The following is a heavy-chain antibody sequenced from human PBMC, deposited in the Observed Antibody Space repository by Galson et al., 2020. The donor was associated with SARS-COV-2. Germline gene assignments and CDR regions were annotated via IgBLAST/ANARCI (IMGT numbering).Heavy chain of an antibody. Sequence: GESLRLSCAASGFTFDDYAMHWVRQAPGKGLEWVSGISWNSGSISYADSVKGRFTLSRDNAKNSLYLQMNSLRAEDTALYYCATVGEYQQDNYWGQGTLVTVSS. CDR3: ATVGEYQQDNY. J-gene: IGHJ4*02. V-gene: IGHV3-9*01. CDR1: GFTFDDYA. D-gene: IGHD2-2*01. CDR2: ISWNSGSI.